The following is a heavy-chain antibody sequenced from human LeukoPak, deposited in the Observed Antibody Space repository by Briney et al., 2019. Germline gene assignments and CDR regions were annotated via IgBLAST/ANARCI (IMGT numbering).Heavy chain of an antibody. V-gene: IGHV1-46*01. D-gene: IGHD2-15*01. CDR1: GYTFTSYY. CDR3: ARDGCSGGSCYWNDAFDI. CDR2: INPSGGST. Sequence: ASVKVSCKASGYTFTSYYMHWVRQAPGQGLEWMGIINPSGGSTSYAQKFQGRVTMTRDTSTSTVYMELSSLRSEDTAVYYCARDGCSGGSCYWNDAFDIWGQGTMVTVSS. J-gene: IGHJ3*02.